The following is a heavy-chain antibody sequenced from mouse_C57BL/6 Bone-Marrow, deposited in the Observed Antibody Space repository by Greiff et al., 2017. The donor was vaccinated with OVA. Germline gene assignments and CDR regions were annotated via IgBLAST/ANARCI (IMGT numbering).Heavy chain of an antibody. CDR1: GFNIKDDY. D-gene: IGHD2-4*01. CDR2: IDPENGDT. J-gene: IGHJ3*01. Sequence: EVQLQESGAELVRPGASVKLSCTASGFNIKDDYMHWVKQRPEQGLEWIGWIDPENGDTEYASKFQGKATITADTSSNTAYLHLSSLTSEDTAVYYCTLRFFYYDYDGFAYWGQGTLVTVSA. CDR3: TLRFFYYDYDGFAY. V-gene: IGHV14-4*01.